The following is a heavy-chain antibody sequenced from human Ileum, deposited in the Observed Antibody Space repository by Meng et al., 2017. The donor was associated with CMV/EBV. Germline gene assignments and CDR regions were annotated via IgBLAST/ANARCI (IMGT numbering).Heavy chain of an antibody. CDR3: ARAGLTRYYYDSSGYYD. V-gene: IGHV4-31*02. Sequence: ISSGGYYWSWLRQHPGKGLEWIGYIYYSGSTYYNPSLKRRVTISVDTSKNQFSLKLSSVTAADTAVYYCARAGLTRYYYDSSGYYDWGQGTLVTVSS. J-gene: IGHJ4*02. CDR1: ISSGGYY. D-gene: IGHD3-22*01. CDR2: IYYSGST.